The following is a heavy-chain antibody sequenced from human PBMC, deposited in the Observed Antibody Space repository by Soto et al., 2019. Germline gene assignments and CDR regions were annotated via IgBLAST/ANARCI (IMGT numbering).Heavy chain of an antibody. J-gene: IGHJ4*02. CDR3: ARDTVGVAGRDY. V-gene: IGHV3-66*01. D-gene: IGHD6-19*01. CDR2: IYSAGST. CDR1: VTVSSNY. Sequence: EVQLVESGGGLVQPGGSLRLSCAASVTVSSNYMTWVRQAPGKGLEWVSVIYSAGSTFYADSVKGRFTISRDNSRDTLYLQMNGLRAEDTAVYYCARDTVGVAGRDYWGQGTLVTVSS.